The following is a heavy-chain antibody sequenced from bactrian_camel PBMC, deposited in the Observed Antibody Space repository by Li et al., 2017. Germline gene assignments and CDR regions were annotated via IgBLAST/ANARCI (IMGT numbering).Heavy chain of an antibody. CDR2: IVSDGTT. CDR1: RDMFVNSC. Sequence: VQLVESGGGSVQAGGSLTLSCTVSRDMFVNSCMAWYRQAPGKERELVSSIVSDGTTYYADSVKDRFTISQDNTKMTTYLHMTTLKPEDTAMYYCATRPSYSGGYYPFAYWGQGTQVTVS. V-gene: IGHV3S53*01. J-gene: IGHJ6*01. D-gene: IGHD2*01. CDR3: ATRPSYSGGYYPFAY.